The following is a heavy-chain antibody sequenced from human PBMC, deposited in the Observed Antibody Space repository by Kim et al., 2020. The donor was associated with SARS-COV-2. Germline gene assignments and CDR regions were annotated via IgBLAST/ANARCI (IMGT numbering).Heavy chain of an antibody. D-gene: IGHD3-3*01. CDR2: ISAYNGNT. Sequence: ASVKVSCKASGYTFTSYGISWVRQAPGQGLEWMGWISAYNGNTNYAQKLQGRVTMTTDTSTSTAYMELRSLRSDDTAVYYCARVGTLRFDDLIPPDYYGMDVWGQGTTVTVSS. J-gene: IGHJ6*02. V-gene: IGHV1-18*01. CDR3: ARVGTLRFDDLIPPDYYGMDV. CDR1: GYTFTSYG.